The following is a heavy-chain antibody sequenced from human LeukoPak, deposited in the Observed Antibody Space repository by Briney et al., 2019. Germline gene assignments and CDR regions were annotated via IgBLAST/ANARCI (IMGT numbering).Heavy chain of an antibody. D-gene: IGHD2-15*01. V-gene: IGHV1-2*02. J-gene: IGHJ4*02. Sequence: ASVKVSCKASGYTFTGYYMNWVRQAPGQGLEWVGWINPNSGGTNYAQKFQGRVTMTRDTSISTAYMELSRLRSDDTAVYYCAGGYCSGGSCYDFDYWGQGTLVTVSS. CDR2: INPNSGGT. CDR3: AGGYCSGGSCYDFDY. CDR1: GYTFTGYY.